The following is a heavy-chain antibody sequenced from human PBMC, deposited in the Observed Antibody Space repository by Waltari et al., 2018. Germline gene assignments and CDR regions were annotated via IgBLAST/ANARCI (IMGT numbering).Heavy chain of an antibody. J-gene: IGHJ2*01. CDR3: ARERWPHGCYFDL. CDR2: IYHSGST. V-gene: IGHV4-38-2*02. CDR1: GYSISSGYY. Sequence: QVQLQESGPGLVKPSETLSLTCAVSGYSISSGYYWGWLRQPPGKGLEWIGSIYHSGSTYYNPSLKSRVTISVDTSKNQFSLKLSSVTAADTAVYYCARERWPHGCYFDLWGRGTLVTVSS.